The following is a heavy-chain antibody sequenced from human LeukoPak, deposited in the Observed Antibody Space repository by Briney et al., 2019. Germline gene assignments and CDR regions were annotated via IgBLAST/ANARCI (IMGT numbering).Heavy chain of an antibody. D-gene: IGHD6-19*01. Sequence: GGSLRLSCAASGFTFDDYAMHWVRQAPGKGLEWVSGISWNSGSIVYADSVKGRFTISRDNSKNTLYLQMNSLRAEDTAVYYCANSGSRGWYSYWGQGTLVTVSS. CDR3: ANSGSRGWYSY. CDR1: GFTFDDYA. J-gene: IGHJ4*02. V-gene: IGHV3-9*01. CDR2: ISWNSGSI.